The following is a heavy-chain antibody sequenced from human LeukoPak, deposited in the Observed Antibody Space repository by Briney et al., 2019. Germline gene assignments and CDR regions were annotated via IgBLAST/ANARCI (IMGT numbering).Heavy chain of an antibody. J-gene: IGHJ6*02. CDR3: TKETGSVGYCSSTSCYGSRGLGYYYYYGMDV. CDR1: GFTLSSYA. V-gene: IGHV3-23*01. Sequence: GGSLRLSCAASGFTLSSYAMSWVRQAPGKGLEWVSAISGRGGSTYYADSAKGRFTISRDNSKNTLDLQMNSLRAEDTAVYYCTKETGSVGYCSSTSCYGSRGLGYYYYYGMDVWGQGTTVTVSS. CDR2: ISGRGGST. D-gene: IGHD2-2*01.